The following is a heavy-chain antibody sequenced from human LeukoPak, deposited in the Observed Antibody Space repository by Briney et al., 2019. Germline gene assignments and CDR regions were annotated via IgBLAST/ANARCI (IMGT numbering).Heavy chain of an antibody. J-gene: IGHJ6*02. CDR1: GFTFSSYW. Sequence: GRSLRLSCAASGFTFSSYWMHWVRQAPGKGLVWVSRINSDGSSTSYADSVKGRFTISRDNAKNTLYLQMNSLRAEDTAVYYCARETGPTGYHYYGMDVWGQGTTVTVSS. D-gene: IGHD3-9*01. V-gene: IGHV3-74*01. CDR3: ARETGPTGYHYYGMDV. CDR2: INSDGSST.